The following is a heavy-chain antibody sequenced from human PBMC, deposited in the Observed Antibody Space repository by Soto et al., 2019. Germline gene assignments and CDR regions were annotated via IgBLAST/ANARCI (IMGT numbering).Heavy chain of an antibody. Sequence: PSQTLSLTCAISGDSVSSNSAAWSWIRQSPSRGLEWLGRTYYRSKWYNDYAVSVKSRITINPDTSKNQFSLQLNSVTPEDTAVYYCARGGTFLGYCTNGVCYTDPKRVWFDPWGQGTLVTVSS. J-gene: IGHJ5*02. CDR3: ARGGTFLGYCTNGVCYTDPKRVWFDP. CDR2: TYYRSKWYN. D-gene: IGHD2-8*01. V-gene: IGHV6-1*01. CDR1: GDSVSSNSAA.